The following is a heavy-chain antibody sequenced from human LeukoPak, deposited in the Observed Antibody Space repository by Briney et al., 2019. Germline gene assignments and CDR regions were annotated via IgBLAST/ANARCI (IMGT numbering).Heavy chain of an antibody. Sequence: PGGSLTLSCSASGFTFSSYEMNWVRQAPGKGREGGSYISSSGSTIYYADSVKGRFTSSRDNAKNSLYLQMNSLRAEDTAVYYCATDIVVVPAAKGWNDYWGQGTLVTVSS. CDR3: ATDIVVVPAAKGWNDY. CDR2: ISSSGSTI. CDR1: GFTFSSYE. D-gene: IGHD2-2*01. J-gene: IGHJ4*02. V-gene: IGHV3-48*03.